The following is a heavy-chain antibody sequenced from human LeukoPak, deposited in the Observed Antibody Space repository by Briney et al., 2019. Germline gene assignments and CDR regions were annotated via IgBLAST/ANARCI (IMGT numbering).Heavy chain of an antibody. CDR3: ARPKAVILGGSGSYSSLDY. CDR1: GYTFTGYY. Sequence: ASVKVSCKASGYTFTGYYMHWVRQAPGQGLEWMGWINPNSGGTNYAQKFQGRVTMTRDTSISTAYMELRRLRSDDTAVYYCARPKAVILGGSGSYSSLDYWGQGTLVTVSS. D-gene: IGHD3-10*01. J-gene: IGHJ4*02. CDR2: INPNSGGT. V-gene: IGHV1-2*02.